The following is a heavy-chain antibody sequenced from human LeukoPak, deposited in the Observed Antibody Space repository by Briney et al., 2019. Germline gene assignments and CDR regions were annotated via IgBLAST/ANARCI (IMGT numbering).Heavy chain of an antibody. D-gene: IGHD6-13*01. CDR2: ISGSGGNT. CDR1: GFTFSSYA. J-gene: IGHJ6*03. V-gene: IGHV3-23*01. CDR3: AKDYSSSWYHYYYMDV. Sequence: GGSLRLSCAASGFTFSSYAVSWVRQAPGKGLEWVSGISGSGGNTYYADSVKGRFTISRDNSKNTLYLQMNSLRAEDTAVYYCAKDYSSSWYHYYYMDVWGKGTTVTVSS.